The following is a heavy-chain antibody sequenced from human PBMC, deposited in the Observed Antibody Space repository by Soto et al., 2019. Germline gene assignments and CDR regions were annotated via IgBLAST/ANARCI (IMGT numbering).Heavy chain of an antibody. V-gene: IGHV4-4*02. D-gene: IGHD2-2*03. CDR1: GDSSSSTRR. CDR3: TRLSGYCISTNCHGYYGMDV. Sequence: SETLSLTCTVSGDSSSSTRRWSWVRQSPGKGLEWIGDIYHGGSTNYNPSLKSRVTISVDTSKNEFSLRLSSVTAADTAVYYCTRLSGYCISTNCHGYYGMDVRGQGTTVTVSS. J-gene: IGHJ6*02. CDR2: IYHGGST.